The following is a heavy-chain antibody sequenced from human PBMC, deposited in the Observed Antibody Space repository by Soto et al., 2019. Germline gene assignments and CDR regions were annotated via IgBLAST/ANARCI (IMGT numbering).Heavy chain of an antibody. D-gene: IGHD2-2*01. Sequence: GGSLRLSCAASGFTVSSYDMHWVRQATEKGLEWVSAIGTAGDTYYPGSVKGRFTISRENAKNSLYLQMNSLRAGDTAVYYCARGLGYCSSTSCPETTFDYWGQRTLVTVSS. V-gene: IGHV3-13*04. CDR3: ARGLGYCSSTSCPETTFDY. CDR1: GFTVSSYD. CDR2: IGTAGDT. J-gene: IGHJ4*02.